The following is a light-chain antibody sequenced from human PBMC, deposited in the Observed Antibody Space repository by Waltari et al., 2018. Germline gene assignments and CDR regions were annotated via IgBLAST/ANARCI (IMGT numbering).Light chain of an antibody. CDR2: DAA. Sequence: EIVLTQSPANLSLSLGVRVTLFCRASQNISSFLAWYQQKHGQSPRLLIYDAANRATGIPDRFSGSGSGTDFTLTISSLEPEDFAVYFCQQRYNWLALTFGGGTTVEIK. J-gene: IGKJ4*01. CDR1: QNISSF. V-gene: IGKV3-11*01. CDR3: QQRYNWLALT.